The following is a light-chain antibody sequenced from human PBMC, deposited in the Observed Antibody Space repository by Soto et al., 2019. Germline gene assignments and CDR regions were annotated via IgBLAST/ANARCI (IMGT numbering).Light chain of an antibody. V-gene: IGKV1-5*03. CDR2: KAS. CDR3: QQYDTSPLT. J-gene: IGKJ4*01. Sequence: DIQMTQSPSTLSASVGDIVTITCRASQSVNSWLAWYQQKPGKAPKLLLYKASSLESGVPSRFSGSGSGTEFTLTISSLQPDDFGTYYCQQYDTSPLTFGGGTKVDIK. CDR1: QSVNSW.